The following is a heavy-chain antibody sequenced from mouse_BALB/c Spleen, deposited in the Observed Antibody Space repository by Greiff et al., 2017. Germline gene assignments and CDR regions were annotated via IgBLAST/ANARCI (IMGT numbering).Heavy chain of an antibody. J-gene: IGHJ2*01. V-gene: IGHV1S16*01. CDR1: GYTFTSYY. D-gene: IGHD3-3*01. CDR2: INPSNGGT. Sequence: QVQLKQSGAELVKPGASVKLSCKASGYTFTSYYMYWVKQRPGQGLEWIGEINPSNGGTNFNEKFKSKATLTVDKSSSTAYMKRSSLTSEDAAVYYCTILGGYFDYWGQGTTLTVSS. CDR3: TILGGYFDY.